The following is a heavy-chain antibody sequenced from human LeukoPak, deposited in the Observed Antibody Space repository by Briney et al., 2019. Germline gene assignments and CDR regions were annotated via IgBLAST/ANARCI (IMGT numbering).Heavy chain of an antibody. CDR2: IRYDGSNK. CDR3: AKARMSPWTGYYSHDAFDI. J-gene: IGHJ3*02. CDR1: GFTFSSYG. Sequence: GGSLRLSCAASGFTFSSYGMHWVRQAPGKGLEWVAFIRYDGSNKYYADSVKGRFTISRDNSKNTLYLQMNSLRAEDTAVYYCAKARMSPWTGYYSHDAFDIWGQGTMVTVSS. D-gene: IGHD3/OR15-3a*01. V-gene: IGHV3-30*02.